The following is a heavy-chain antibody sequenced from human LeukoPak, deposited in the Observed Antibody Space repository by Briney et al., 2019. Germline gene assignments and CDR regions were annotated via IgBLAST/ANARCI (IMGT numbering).Heavy chain of an antibody. CDR1: GFIFNNYF. CDR2: IEQDGSEK. D-gene: IGHD4-17*01. Sequence: PGGSLRLSCAASGFIFNNYFMTWGRQAPGKGLEWVANIEQDGSEKYYVDSVKGRFTISRDNAKNSLYLQMHSLRAEDTAVYYCARTDYGDYDWYFDLWGRGALVTVSS. J-gene: IGHJ2*01. V-gene: IGHV3-7*01. CDR3: ARTDYGDYDWYFDL.